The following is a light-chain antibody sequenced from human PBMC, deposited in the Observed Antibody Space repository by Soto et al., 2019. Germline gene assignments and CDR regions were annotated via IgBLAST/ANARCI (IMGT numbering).Light chain of an antibody. CDR1: QSVSSN. CDR3: QQYNNWSQVCT. CDR2: GAS. Sequence: EIVMTQSPATLSVSPGERATLSCRASQSVSSNLAWYQQKPGQAPRLLIYGASTRATGIPARFSGSGSGTELTLTISSLQSEDFAVYYCQQYNNWSQVCTFVQGTKLEIK. J-gene: IGKJ2*01. V-gene: IGKV3-15*01.